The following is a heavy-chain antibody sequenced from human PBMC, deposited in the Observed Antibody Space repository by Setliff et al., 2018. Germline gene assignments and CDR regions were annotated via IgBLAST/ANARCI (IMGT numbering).Heavy chain of an antibody. J-gene: IGHJ5*02. V-gene: IGHV3-33*01. CDR1: GFTFSYYG. D-gene: IGHD5-12*01. CDR3: ARDDDTTSRYSRFEH. CDR2: FWANGNNK. Sequence: GGSLRLSCAASGFTFSYYGIHWVRQAPGKGLEWVAVFWANGNNKYYADSVKGRFTISRDNSQNTVYLQMDSLRAEDTAVYYCARDDDTTSRYSRFEHWGQGALVTVSS.